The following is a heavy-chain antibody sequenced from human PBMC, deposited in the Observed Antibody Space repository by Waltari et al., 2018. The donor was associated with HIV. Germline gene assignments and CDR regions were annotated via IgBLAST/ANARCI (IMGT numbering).Heavy chain of an antibody. D-gene: IGHD3-3*01. V-gene: IGHV3-7*01. Sequence: EVQLVESGGGLVQPGGSLRLSCAASGFTFSSYWMSWVRQAPGKGLAWVANIKHDGSEKWYVGLVKGRFTITGDNAKNSVYLQMNSLRAEDTAVYYCARALSITIFGVVSPHYYYYGMDVWGQGTTVTVSS. CDR1: GFTFSSYW. CDR3: ARALSITIFGVVSPHYYYYGMDV. J-gene: IGHJ6*02. CDR2: IKHDGSEK.